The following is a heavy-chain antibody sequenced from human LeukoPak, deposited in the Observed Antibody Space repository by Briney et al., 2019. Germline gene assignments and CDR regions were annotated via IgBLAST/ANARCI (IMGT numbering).Heavy chain of an antibody. CDR3: AVYYYVSSGYSNWFDP. CDR1: GGSISSSNYY. D-gene: IGHD3-22*01. V-gene: IGHV4-39*01. CDR2: MHYSGSA. Sequence: SETLSLTCTVSGGSISSSNYYWGWIRQPPGEGLEWIGYMHYSGSAYYNPSLKSRFTISVDTSKNQFSLKLSSVTAADTAMYYCAVYYYVSSGYSNWFDPWGQGTLVTVSS. J-gene: IGHJ5*02.